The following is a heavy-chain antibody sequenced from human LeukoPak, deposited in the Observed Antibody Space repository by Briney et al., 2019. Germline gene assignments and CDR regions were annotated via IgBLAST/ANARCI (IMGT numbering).Heavy chain of an antibody. D-gene: IGHD2-2*01. Sequence: GGSLRLSCAVSGFTFSNYWMSWVRQAPGKGLEWVANIKPDGSEKNYLASVKGRFTISRDNAKNSLYLQMNSLRAEDTAVYYCARGRDVPDSWGQGTLVTVSS. V-gene: IGHV3-7*01. J-gene: IGHJ4*02. CDR3: ARGRDVPDS. CDR2: IKPDGSEK. CDR1: GFTFSNYW.